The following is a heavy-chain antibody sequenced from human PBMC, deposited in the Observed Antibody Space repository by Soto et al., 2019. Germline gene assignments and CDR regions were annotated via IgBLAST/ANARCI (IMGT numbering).Heavy chain of an antibody. J-gene: IGHJ4*02. D-gene: IGHD6-6*01. V-gene: IGHV3-23*01. CDR3: AKATRLEY. CDR1: GFTFSSDA. CDR2: LSKSGEST. Sequence: PGGSLRLSCAAFGFTFSSDAMNWVRQAPGKGLEWVSGLSKSGESTYYADSVKGRFTISRDNSKDTLYLQMNSLRAEDTAVYYCAKATRLEYWGQGTLVTVSS.